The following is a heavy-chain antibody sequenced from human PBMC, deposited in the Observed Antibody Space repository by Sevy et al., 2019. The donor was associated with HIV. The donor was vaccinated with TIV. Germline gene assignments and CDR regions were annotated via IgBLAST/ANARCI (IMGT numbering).Heavy chain of an antibody. J-gene: IGHJ4*02. CDR2: IIPMFGTA. V-gene: IGHV1-69*13. D-gene: IGHD6-13*01. Sequence: SVKVSCKASGRAFSNYAISWVRQAPGQGLEWMGGIIPMFGTANYEQKFQGRVTITADESTSTAYMELSSLRSEDTAVYYCARSMSWYASFDYWGQGTLVTVSS. CDR1: GRAFSNYA. CDR3: ARSMSWYASFDY.